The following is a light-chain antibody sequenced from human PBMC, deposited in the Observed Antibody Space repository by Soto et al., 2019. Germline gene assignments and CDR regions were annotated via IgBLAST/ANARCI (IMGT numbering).Light chain of an antibody. V-gene: IGLV1-40*01. Sequence: QSVLTQPPSVSGAPGQRVTISCTGSSSNIGAGYDVPWYQQLPGTAPKLLIYANTNRPSGVPDRFSGSKSGTSASLAITGLQAEDEADYYCQSYDSSLRGWVFGGGTKVTVL. CDR1: SSNIGAGYD. CDR2: ANT. CDR3: QSYDSSLRGWV. J-gene: IGLJ3*02.